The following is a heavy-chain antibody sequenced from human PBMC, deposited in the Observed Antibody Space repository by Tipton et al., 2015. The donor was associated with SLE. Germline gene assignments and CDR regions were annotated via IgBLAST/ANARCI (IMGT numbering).Heavy chain of an antibody. CDR1: GGFIGSSSYY. V-gene: IGHV4-39*07. CDR3: ARDGGQRVISGTYDFYYYGLDV. CDR2: ISHDGGA. D-gene: IGHD6-13*01. J-gene: IGHJ6*02. Sequence: TLSLTCSVSGGFIGSSSYYWAWLRQSPGKGLEWIGEISHDGGANYNPSLESRGTISLETSKNQFSLKLTSVTAADTAVYYCARDGGQRVISGTYDFYYYGLDVWGQGTTVTVSS.